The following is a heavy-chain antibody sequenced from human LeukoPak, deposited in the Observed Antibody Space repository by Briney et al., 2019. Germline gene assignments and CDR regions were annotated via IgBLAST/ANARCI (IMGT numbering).Heavy chain of an antibody. D-gene: IGHD1-26*01. V-gene: IGHV4-39*01. Sequence: SETLSLTCTVSGGSISSSSYYWGWIRQPPGKGLEWIGSIYYSGSTYYNPSLKSRVTISVDTSKNQFSLKLSSVTATDTAVYYCARYSGSYLGEDDAFDIWGQGTMVTVSS. CDR1: GGSISSSSYY. CDR2: IYYSGST. CDR3: ARYSGSYLGEDDAFDI. J-gene: IGHJ3*02.